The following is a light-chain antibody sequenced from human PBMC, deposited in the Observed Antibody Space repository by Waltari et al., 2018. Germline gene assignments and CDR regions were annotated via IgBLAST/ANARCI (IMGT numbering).Light chain of an antibody. V-gene: IGLV3-1*01. CDR2: EDS. CDR3: QAWDSGTAV. J-gene: IGLJ2*01. Sequence: SYELTQPPSVSVSPGQTASITCSGDKLGDKYACWYYQKPGQSPVLVIYEDSKRPSGVPGRFCGSNSGNTATLTISGSQAMDEADYYCQAWDSGTAVFGGGTKLTV. CDR1: KLGDKY.